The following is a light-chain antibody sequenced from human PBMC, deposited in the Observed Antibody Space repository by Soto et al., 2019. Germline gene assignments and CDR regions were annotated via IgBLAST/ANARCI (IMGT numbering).Light chain of an antibody. CDR2: DAS. J-gene: IGKJ1*01. CDR3: QQYADRPRT. CDR1: QTVATN. Sequence: EIVITQSPSTLSVSPGGRATLSCRASQTVATNLAWYHQRSGQAPRLLIFDASIRVPTTPARFSGSVSGTEFTLTISSLESEDFAVYFCQQYADRPRTFGQGTKVDIK. V-gene: IGKV3-15*01.